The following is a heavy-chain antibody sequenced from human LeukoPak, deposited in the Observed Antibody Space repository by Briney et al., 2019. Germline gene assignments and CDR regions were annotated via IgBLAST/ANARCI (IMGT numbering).Heavy chain of an antibody. CDR3: ARDQRGDDFWSGYWGWYFDY. V-gene: IGHV3-33*01. J-gene: IGHJ4*02. CDR2: IWYDGSNK. CDR1: GFTFSSYG. Sequence: GGSLRLSCAASGFTFSSYGMHWVRQAPGKGLEWVAVIWYDGSNKYYADSVKSRFTISRDNSKNTLYLQMNSLRAEDTAVYYCARDQRGDDFWSGYWGWYFDYWGQGTLVTVSS. D-gene: IGHD3-3*01.